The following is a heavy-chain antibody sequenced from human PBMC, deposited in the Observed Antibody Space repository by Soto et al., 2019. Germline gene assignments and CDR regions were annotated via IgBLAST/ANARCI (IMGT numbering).Heavy chain of an antibody. D-gene: IGHD3-3*01. CDR2: IYSSGNT. J-gene: IGHJ5*02. V-gene: IGHV4-4*07. Sequence: LSLTCSVSGGTISGYYWTWIGQPAGKGLEWIGRIYSSGNTKYNPSLQSRVTMSLDTSNNQFSLRLTSVTAADTAVYYCARGQRFSDWFDPWGQGTLVTVSS. CDR1: GGTISGYY. CDR3: ARGQRFSDWFDP.